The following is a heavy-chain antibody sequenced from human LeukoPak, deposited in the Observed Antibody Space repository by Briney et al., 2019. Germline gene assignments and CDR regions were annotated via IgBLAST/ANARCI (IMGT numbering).Heavy chain of an antibody. D-gene: IGHD3-10*01. Sequence: ASVKVSCKASGYTFTSYGISWVRQAPGQGLEWMGWISPYNGNTKYDQKVQGRVTMTTDTSTSTAYLELRSLRSDDTAMYYCAREWRMVATGWDTWGQGTLVVVSS. V-gene: IGHV1-18*01. J-gene: IGHJ4*02. CDR3: AREWRMVATGWDT. CDR2: ISPYNGNT. CDR1: GYTFTSYG.